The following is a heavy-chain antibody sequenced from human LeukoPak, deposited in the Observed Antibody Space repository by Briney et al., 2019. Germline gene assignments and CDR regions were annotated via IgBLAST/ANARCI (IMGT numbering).Heavy chain of an antibody. CDR3: ARVGEYYYDSSGTAADYYYYYGMDV. V-gene: IGHV1-8*01. CDR1: GYTFTSYD. J-gene: IGHJ6*02. Sequence: ASVKVSCKASGYTFTSYDINWVRQATGQGLEWMGWMNPNSGNTGYAQKFQGRVTMTRNTYISTAYMERRSLRSGDTAVYYCARVGEYYYDSSGTAADYYYYYGMDVWGQGTTVTVSS. CDR2: MNPNSGNT. D-gene: IGHD3-22*01.